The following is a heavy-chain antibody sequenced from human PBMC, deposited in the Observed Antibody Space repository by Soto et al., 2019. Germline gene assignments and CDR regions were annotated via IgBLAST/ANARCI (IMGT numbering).Heavy chain of an antibody. CDR2: IHYSGST. D-gene: IGHD5-18*01. Sequence: PSETLSLTCTVSGDSISAYSWSWVRQPPGKGLEWIGNIHYSGSTNYNPSLKSRVTMSADTSKNQVSLKLTSVTAADTAVYYCARDHPHSYGIYYFDYWGQGTLVTVSS. CDR1: GDSISAYS. CDR3: ARDHPHSYGIYYFDY. V-gene: IGHV4-59*01. J-gene: IGHJ4*02.